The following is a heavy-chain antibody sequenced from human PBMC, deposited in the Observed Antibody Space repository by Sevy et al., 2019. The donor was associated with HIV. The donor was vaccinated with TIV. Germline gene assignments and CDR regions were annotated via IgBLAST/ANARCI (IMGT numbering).Heavy chain of an antibody. V-gene: IGHV3-66*02. D-gene: IGHD6-19*01. CDR3: VSLFLSYRSGWSYFDY. CDR1: GFTVNDKS. CDR2: IFRSGST. J-gene: IGHJ4*02. Sequence: GGSLRLSCAISGFTVNDKSIIWVRQAPGKGLEWVSVIFRSGSTYYADSAKGRFTISRDNSKNTVDLQMNSVRAEDTAVYYCVSLFLSYRSGWSYFDYWGQGTLVTVSS.